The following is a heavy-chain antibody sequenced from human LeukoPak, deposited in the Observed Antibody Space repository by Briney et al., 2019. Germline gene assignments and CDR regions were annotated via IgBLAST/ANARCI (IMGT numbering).Heavy chain of an antibody. Sequence: ASVKVSCKASGYTFTSYYMHWVRQAPGQGLEWMGLINPSGGSTSYAQKFQGRVTMTRDTSTSTVYMELSSLRSEDTAVYYCARFDPVAGTQDWGQGTLVTVSS. V-gene: IGHV1-46*01. J-gene: IGHJ4*02. CDR2: INPSGGST. CDR3: ARFDPVAGTQD. CDR1: GYTFTSYY. D-gene: IGHD6-19*01.